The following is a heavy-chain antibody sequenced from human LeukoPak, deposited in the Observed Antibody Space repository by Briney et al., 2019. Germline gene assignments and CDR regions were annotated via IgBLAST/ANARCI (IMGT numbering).Heavy chain of an antibody. CDR2: IYYSGST. CDR1: GGSISSYY. CDR3: ARARTMVRAPYYYFDY. V-gene: IGHV4-59*01. J-gene: IGHJ4*02. D-gene: IGHD3-10*01. Sequence: PSETLSLTCTVSGGSISSYYWSWIRQPPGKGLEWIGYIYYSGSTNYNPSLKSRVTISVDTSKNQFSLKLSSVPAADTAVYYCARARTMVRAPYYYFDYWGQGTLVTVSS.